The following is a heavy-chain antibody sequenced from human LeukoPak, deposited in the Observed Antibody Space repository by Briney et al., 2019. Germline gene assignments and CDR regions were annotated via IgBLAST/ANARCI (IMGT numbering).Heavy chain of an antibody. CDR2: ISSSGSTI. Sequence: GVSLRLSCAASGFTFSSYEMNWVRQAPGKGLEWVSYISSSGSTIYYPDSVKGRFTISRDNAKNSLYLQMNSLRAEDTAVYYCASQFMVRGVILTSAFDYWGQGTLVTVSS. CDR3: ASQFMVRGVILTSAFDY. J-gene: IGHJ4*02. CDR1: GFTFSSYE. V-gene: IGHV3-48*03. D-gene: IGHD3-10*01.